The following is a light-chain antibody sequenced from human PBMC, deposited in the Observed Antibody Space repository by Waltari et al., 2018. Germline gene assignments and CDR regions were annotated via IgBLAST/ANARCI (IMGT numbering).Light chain of an antibody. J-gene: IGLJ3*02. CDR3: FFYMGSGICV. CDR2: KGN. Sequence: QTVVTQEPSLSVSPGGTVTLTCALSSGSAYPNSYAPWYQQTPGQPPRTLVYKGNSRSSGVPDRFSGSILGNTAALTITGAQADDESHYFCFFYMGSGICVSGGGTKLTVL. CDR1: SGSAYPNSY. V-gene: IGLV8-61*01.